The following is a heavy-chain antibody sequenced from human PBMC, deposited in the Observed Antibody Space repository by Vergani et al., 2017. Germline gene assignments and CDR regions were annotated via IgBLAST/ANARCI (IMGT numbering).Heavy chain of an antibody. V-gene: IGHV4-59*12. CDR2: IYYSGST. CDR1: GGSISSYY. Sequence: QVQLQESGPGLVKPSETLSLTCTVSGGSISSYYWSWIRQPPGKGLEWIGYIYYSGSTNYNPSLKSRVTISVDTSKNQFSLKLSSVTAADTAVYYCARKVLRCLEWWASGKLICWFDLWGQGTLVTVSS. J-gene: IGHJ5*02. D-gene: IGHD3-3*01. CDR3: ARKVLRCLEWWASGKLICWFDL.